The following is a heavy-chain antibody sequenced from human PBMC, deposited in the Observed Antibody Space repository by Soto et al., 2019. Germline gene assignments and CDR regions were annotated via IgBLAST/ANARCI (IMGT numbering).Heavy chain of an antibody. D-gene: IGHD2-15*01. J-gene: IGHJ4*02. CDR2: INPSGDT. V-gene: IGHV1-46*01. CDR1: GDTFTSYY. Sequence: QVQLVQSGAEVKKPGASVKISCKASGDTFTSYYMHWVRQAPGQGLEWMGIINPSGDTSYAQKFQGRVTMTRDTSTSTVYMELSSLRSEGTAVYYCARVYCSGGGCYGIDYWGQGTLVTVSS. CDR3: ARVYCSGGGCYGIDY.